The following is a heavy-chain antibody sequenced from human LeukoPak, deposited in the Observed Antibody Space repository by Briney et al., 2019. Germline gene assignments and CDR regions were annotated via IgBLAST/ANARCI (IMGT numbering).Heavy chain of an antibody. CDR2: IVVGSGNT. Sequence: SEKVSCKASGFTFTSSAMQWVRQARGQRLDWIGWIVVGSGNTYYAQKFQERVTNTRDMSTSTAYMELSSLSSEDTAVYYCFTVTTGVPNAFDIWGQGTMVTVSS. CDR1: GFTFTSSA. D-gene: IGHD4-17*01. J-gene: IGHJ3*02. V-gene: IGHV1-58*02. CDR3: FTVTTGVPNAFDI.